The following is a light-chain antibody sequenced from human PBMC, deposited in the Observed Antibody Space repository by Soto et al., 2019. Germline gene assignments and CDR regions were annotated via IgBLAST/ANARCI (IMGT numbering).Light chain of an antibody. Sequence: EILLTQSPATLSLSPGERATLSCRASQSVSSYLAWYQQKPGQAPRLLIYDASNRATGIPARFSGSGSGTDFTLTISSLEPEDFAVYYCQQRSIWPLIFGGGTRVEIK. CDR1: QSVSSY. V-gene: IGKV3-11*01. CDR2: DAS. J-gene: IGKJ4*01. CDR3: QQRSIWPLI.